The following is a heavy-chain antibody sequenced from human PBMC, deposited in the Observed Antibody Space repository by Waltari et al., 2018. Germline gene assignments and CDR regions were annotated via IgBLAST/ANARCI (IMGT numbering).Heavy chain of an antibody. Sequence: QVQLVESGGGVVQPGGSLRLSCAASGFTFSSSGMPWVRQAPGKGLEWVAFIRYDGSNKYYADSVKGRFTISRDNSKNTLYLQMNSLIPEDTAVYYCARGTSCPFDYWGQGTLVTVSS. V-gene: IGHV3-30*02. D-gene: IGHD2-2*01. CDR3: ARGTSCPFDY. J-gene: IGHJ4*02. CDR2: IRYDGSNK. CDR1: GFTFSSSG.